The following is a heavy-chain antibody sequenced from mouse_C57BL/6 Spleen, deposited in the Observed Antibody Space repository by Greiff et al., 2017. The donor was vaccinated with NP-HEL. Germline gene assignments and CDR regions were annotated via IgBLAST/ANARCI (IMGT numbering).Heavy chain of an antibody. J-gene: IGHJ1*03. Sequence: EVQRVESGGGLVKPGGSLKLSCAASGFTFSSYAMSWVRQTPEKRLEWVATVSDGGSYTYYPDNVKGRFTLSRDNAKNNLYLQMSHLKSEDTAMYYCARDTDWYFDVWGTGTTVTVSS. CDR1: GFTFSSYA. CDR2: VSDGGSYT. CDR3: ARDTDWYFDV. V-gene: IGHV5-4*01.